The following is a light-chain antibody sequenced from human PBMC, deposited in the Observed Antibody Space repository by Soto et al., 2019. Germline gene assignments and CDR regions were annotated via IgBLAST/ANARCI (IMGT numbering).Light chain of an antibody. CDR3: QQYGSALFS. V-gene: IGKV3-20*01. Sequence: EIVLTQSPGTLSLSPGERATLSCRASQSVSSSYLAWYQQKPGQAPRLLIYGASSRATGIPDRFSGSGSGTDFTRTISRLEPEDFAVYYCQQYGSALFSFGPGTKVDIK. CDR1: QSVSSSY. CDR2: GAS. J-gene: IGKJ3*01.